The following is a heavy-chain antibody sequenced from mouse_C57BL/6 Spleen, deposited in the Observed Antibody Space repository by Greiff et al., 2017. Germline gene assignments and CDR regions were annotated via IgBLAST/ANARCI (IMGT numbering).Heavy chain of an antibody. D-gene: IGHD2-4*01. J-gene: IGHJ4*01. Sequence: VQLQQSGAELARPGASVKMSCKASGYTFTSYTMHWVKQRPGQGLEWIGYINPSSGYTKSNQKFKDKATLTADKSSSTAYMQLSSLTSEDSAVYYCARSGYDYDEGYAMDYWGQGTSVTVSS. CDR2: INPSSGYT. CDR1: GYTFTSYT. V-gene: IGHV1-4*01. CDR3: ARSGYDYDEGYAMDY.